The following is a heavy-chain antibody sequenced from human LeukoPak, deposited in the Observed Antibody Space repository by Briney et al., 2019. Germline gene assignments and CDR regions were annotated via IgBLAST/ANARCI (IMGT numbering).Heavy chain of an antibody. J-gene: IGHJ4*02. CDR2: ISSSGGST. CDR3: AKDPYGYNSYYFDY. D-gene: IGHD5-24*01. Sequence: AGGSLRLSCAASGFTFSSYAMSWVRQAPGKGLEWVSAISSSGGSTYYADSVKGRFTISRDNFKNTLYLQMNSLRVEDTAVYYCAKDPYGYNSYYFDYWGQGTLGTVSS. CDR1: GFTFSSYA. V-gene: IGHV3-23*01.